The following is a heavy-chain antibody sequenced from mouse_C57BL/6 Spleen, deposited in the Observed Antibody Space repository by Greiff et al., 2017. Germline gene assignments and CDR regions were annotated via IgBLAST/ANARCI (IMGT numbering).Heavy chain of an antibody. CDR1: GYTFTSYW. D-gene: IGHD1-1*01. V-gene: IGHV1-64*01. CDR3: ARDGSSPWYFDV. Sequence: QVQLQQPGAELVKPGASVKLSCKASGYTFTSYWMHWVKQRPGQGLEWIGMIHPNSGSTNYNEKFKSKATLPVDKSSSTAYMQLSSLTSEDSAVYYCARDGSSPWYFDVWGTGTTVTVSS. J-gene: IGHJ1*03. CDR2: IHPNSGST.